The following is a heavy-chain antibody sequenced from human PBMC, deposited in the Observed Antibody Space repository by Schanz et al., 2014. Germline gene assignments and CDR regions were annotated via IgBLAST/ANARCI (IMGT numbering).Heavy chain of an antibody. V-gene: IGHV3-64*04. CDR2: ISHDGYST. Sequence: VQLLESGGGLVEPGGSLRLSCSASGFTFSIYAMHWVRQAPGKGLEYVSAISHDGYSTYYADSVKGRFTISRDNSKSTLYVEMNSLRAEDTAVYYCARAGYCTSVSCSLFVSDYWGQGTLVTVSS. J-gene: IGHJ4*02. CDR3: ARAGYCTSVSCSLFVSDY. D-gene: IGHD2-2*03. CDR1: GFTFSIYA.